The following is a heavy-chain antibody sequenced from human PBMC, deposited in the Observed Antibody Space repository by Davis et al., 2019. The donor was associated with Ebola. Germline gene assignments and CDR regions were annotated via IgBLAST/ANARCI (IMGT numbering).Heavy chain of an antibody. D-gene: IGHD1-26*01. CDR2: IWYDGSNK. V-gene: IGHV3-33*06. CDR1: GFTFSSYG. Sequence: PGGSLRLSCAASGFTFSSYGMHWVRQAPGKGLEWVAVIWYDGSNKYYADSVKGRFTISRDNSKNTLYLQMNSLRVEDTAIYYCAKDTSNIWFDIWGQGTNVTVSS. J-gene: IGHJ3*02. CDR3: AKDTSNIWFDI.